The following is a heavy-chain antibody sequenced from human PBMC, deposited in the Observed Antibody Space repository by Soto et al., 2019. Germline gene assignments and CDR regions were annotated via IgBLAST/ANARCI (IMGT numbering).Heavy chain of an antibody. CDR2: MNPNSGNT. CDR3: ARGLEMITFGGVIVGGFDY. Sequence: ASVKVSCKASGYTFTSYGISWVRQAPGQGLEWMGWMNPNSGNTGYAQKFQGRVTMTRNTSISTAYMELSSLRSEDTAVYYCARGLEMITFGGVIVGGFDYWGQGTLVTVSS. J-gene: IGHJ4*02. CDR1: GYTFTSYG. V-gene: IGHV1-8*02. D-gene: IGHD3-16*02.